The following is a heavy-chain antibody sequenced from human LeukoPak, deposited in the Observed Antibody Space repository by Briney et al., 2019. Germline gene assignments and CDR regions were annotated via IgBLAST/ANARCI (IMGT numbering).Heavy chain of an antibody. CDR2: IEQDGSEK. CDR1: GFTFSSYW. D-gene: IGHD3-10*01. CDR3: ARDGPNVLLWFGELTNNWFDP. V-gene: IGHV3-7*03. Sequence: GGSLRLSCAASGFTFSSYWMSWVRQAPGKGLEWVANIEQDGSEKYYVDSVKGRFTISRDNAKNSLYLQMNSLRAEDTAVYYCARDGPNVLLWFGELTNNWFDPWGQGTLVTVSS. J-gene: IGHJ5*02.